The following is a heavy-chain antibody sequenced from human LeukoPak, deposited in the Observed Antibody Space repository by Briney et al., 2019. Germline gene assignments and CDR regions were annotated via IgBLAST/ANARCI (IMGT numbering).Heavy chain of an antibody. CDR1: GYSISSGYY. D-gene: IGHD3-10*01. J-gene: IGHJ4*02. CDR3: ARDWRNGSGSSLFDY. V-gene: IGHV4-4*07. CDR2: IYTSGST. Sequence: SETLSLTCDVSGYSISSGYYWSWIRQPAGKGLEWIGRIYTSGSTNYNPSLKSRVTMSVDTSKNQFSLKLSSVTAADTAVYYCARDWRNGSGSSLFDYWGQGTLVTVSS.